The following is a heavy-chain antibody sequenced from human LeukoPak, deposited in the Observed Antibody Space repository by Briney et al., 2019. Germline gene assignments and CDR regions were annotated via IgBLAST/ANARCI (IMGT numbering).Heavy chain of an antibody. CDR2: INPNSGGT. Sequence: ASVKVSCKASGYTFTGYYMHWVRQAPGQGLEWTGWINPNSGGTNYAQKFQGRVTMTRDTSISTAYMELSRLRSDDTAVYYCARDETGYSYGSYYFDYWGQGTLVTVSS. D-gene: IGHD5-18*01. CDR3: ARDETGYSYGSYYFDY. CDR1: GYTFTGYY. J-gene: IGHJ4*02. V-gene: IGHV1-2*02.